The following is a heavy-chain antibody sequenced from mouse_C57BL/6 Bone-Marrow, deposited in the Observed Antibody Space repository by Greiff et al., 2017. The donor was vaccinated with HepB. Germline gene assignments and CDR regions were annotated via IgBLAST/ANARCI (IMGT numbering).Heavy chain of an antibody. CDR3: ARSIYYGSSYFDY. CDR1: GYTFTDHT. D-gene: IGHD1-1*01. Sequence: VKLMESDAELVKPGASVKISCKVSGYTFTDHTIHWMKQRPEQGLEWIGYIYPRDGSTKYNEKFKGKATLTADKSSSTAYMQLNSLTSEDSAVYFCARSIYYGSSYFDYWGQGTTLTVSS. J-gene: IGHJ2*01. V-gene: IGHV1-78*01. CDR2: IYPRDGST.